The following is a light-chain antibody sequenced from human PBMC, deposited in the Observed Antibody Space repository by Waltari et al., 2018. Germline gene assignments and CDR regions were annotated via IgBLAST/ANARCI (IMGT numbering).Light chain of an antibody. CDR1: SSDVGGYNY. Sequence: QSALTQPRSVSGSPGQSVTISCTGTSSDVGGYNYVSWYQQHPGKAPKLMIYDVSKRPAGVPGRFSVPKSGNTASLTISGLQAEDEADYYCCSYAGSYTFVVFGGGTKLTVL. V-gene: IGLV2-11*01. CDR2: DVS. J-gene: IGLJ2*01. CDR3: CSYAGSYTFVV.